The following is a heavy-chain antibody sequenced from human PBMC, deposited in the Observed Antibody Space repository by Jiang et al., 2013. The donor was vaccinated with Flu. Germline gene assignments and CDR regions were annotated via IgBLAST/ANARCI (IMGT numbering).Heavy chain of an antibody. Sequence: LLKPSETLSLTCAVSGYTISSDYYWNWIRQPPGKGLEWIGSIYRSGTTYYNPSLKSRVTISRDTSKNQFFLQLSSVTAADTAVYYCARRKSMDNAFDIWGQGTMVTVSS. CDR1: GYTISSDYY. CDR2: IYRSGTT. CDR3: ARRKSMDNAFDI. V-gene: IGHV4-38-2*01. D-gene: IGHD2-2*03. J-gene: IGHJ3*02.